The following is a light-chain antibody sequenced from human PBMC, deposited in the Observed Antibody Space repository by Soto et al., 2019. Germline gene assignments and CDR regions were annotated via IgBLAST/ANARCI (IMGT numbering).Light chain of an antibody. J-gene: IGLJ1*01. Sequence: QSALTQPASVSGSPGQSITISCTGTSSDVGGYNYVSWYQQHPGKAPKLMIYDVSNRPSGVSNRFSGSKSANTASLTISGLQAEDEADYYCCLYIGATTYVFGTGTKLTVL. CDR3: CLYIGATTYV. CDR1: SSDVGGYNY. V-gene: IGLV2-14*01. CDR2: DVS.